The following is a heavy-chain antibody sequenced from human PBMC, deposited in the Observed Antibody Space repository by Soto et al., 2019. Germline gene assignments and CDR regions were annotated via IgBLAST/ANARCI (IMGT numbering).Heavy chain of an antibody. J-gene: IGHJ4*02. CDR2: ISYDGSNT. V-gene: IGHV3-30*03. CDR3: VGGQYYFDY. Sequence: QVQLVESGGGVVQPGKSLRLSCAASGFPFTTYGMHWVREGPAKGLEWVAVISYDGSNTYYADSVKGRFTISRDNSKNTLYLKMNSLRPEDTALYYCVGGQYYFDYRGQGTLVTVSS. CDR1: GFPFTTYG. D-gene: IGHD3-10*01.